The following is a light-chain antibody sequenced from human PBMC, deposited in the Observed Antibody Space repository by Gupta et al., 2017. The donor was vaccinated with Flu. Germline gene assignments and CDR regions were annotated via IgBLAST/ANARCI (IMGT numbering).Light chain of an antibody. CDR3: QQSYRTPLLT. Sequence: LNWYQHKPGEAPKLLVYRASSLQSGVPSRFSGSGSGTDFTLTISSLQPEDCATYFCQQSYRTPLLTFGPGTKVDIK. J-gene: IGKJ3*01. V-gene: IGKV1-39*01. CDR2: RAS.